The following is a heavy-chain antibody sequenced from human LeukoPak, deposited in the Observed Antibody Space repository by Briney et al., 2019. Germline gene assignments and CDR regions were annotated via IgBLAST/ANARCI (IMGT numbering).Heavy chain of an antibody. CDR3: VTGDHSPYYFHY. J-gene: IGHJ4*02. CDR2: FHPENDEI. D-gene: IGHD1-26*01. CDR1: GSSLSGLS. Sequence: GASVKVSCTVSGSSLSGLSMHWVRHSRPKGLVWLGGFHPENDEIIYAENFQGRVTMTEDTSTDTAYMELRSLRSEDTAVYYCVTGDHSPYYFHYWGQGTLVTASS. V-gene: IGHV1-24*01.